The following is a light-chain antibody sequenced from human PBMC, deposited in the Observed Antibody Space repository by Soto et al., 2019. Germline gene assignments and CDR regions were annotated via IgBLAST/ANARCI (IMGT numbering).Light chain of an antibody. Sequence: EIVMTQSPATLSVSPGERATLSCRASQSVSSYLAWYQQKPGQAPRLLIYSASTRDTGIPARFSGSGSGTEFILTISSLQAEYFAVYYCQQYRKWPLTVGGGTKVEIK. CDR3: QQYRKWPLT. J-gene: IGKJ4*01. CDR1: QSVSSY. V-gene: IGKV3-15*01. CDR2: SAS.